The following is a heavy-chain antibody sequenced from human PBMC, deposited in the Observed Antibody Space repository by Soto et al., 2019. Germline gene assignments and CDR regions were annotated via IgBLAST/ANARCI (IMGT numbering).Heavy chain of an antibody. J-gene: IGHJ6*02. D-gene: IGHD2-2*01. Sequence: PSETLSLTCAVSGDSISSSNWWSWVRQPPGKGLEWIGEIYHSGSTNYNPSLKGRVTISVDKSKNQFSLKLSSVTAADTAVYYCARTFTIVVVPAATYGMDVWGQGTTVTVSS. V-gene: IGHV4-4*02. CDR1: GDSISSSNW. CDR2: IYHSGST. CDR3: ARTFTIVVVPAATYGMDV.